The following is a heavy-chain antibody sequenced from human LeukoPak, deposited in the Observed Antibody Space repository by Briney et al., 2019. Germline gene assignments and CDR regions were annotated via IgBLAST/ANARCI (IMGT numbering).Heavy chain of an antibody. CDR3: ARVLYSDSSGYYPGGYFFFDY. D-gene: IGHD3-22*01. Sequence: EASVKVSCKASGGTFSSYAISWVRQAPGQGLEWMGGIIPIFGTANYAQKFQGRVTITADKSTSTAYMELSSLGSEDTAVYYCARVLYSDSSGYYPGGYFFFDYWGQGTLVTVSS. J-gene: IGHJ4*02. CDR1: GGTFSSYA. V-gene: IGHV1-69*06. CDR2: IIPIFGTA.